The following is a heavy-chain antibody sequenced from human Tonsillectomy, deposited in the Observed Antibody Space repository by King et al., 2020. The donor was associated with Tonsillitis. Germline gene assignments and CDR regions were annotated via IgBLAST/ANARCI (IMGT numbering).Heavy chain of an antibody. J-gene: IGHJ4*02. CDR3: ARYEYIRSSIFDY. D-gene: IGHD6-6*01. Sequence: VQLQQWGAGLLKPSETLSLTCAVYGGSFSDYYWTWIRQAPGKGLEWIGEINHSGTTNYNPSLKSRVSISVDTSKKQFSLNLRYVTAAETAVYYCARYEYIRSSIFDYWGQGTLVTVSS. CDR2: INHSGTT. CDR1: GGSFSDYY. V-gene: IGHV4-34*01.